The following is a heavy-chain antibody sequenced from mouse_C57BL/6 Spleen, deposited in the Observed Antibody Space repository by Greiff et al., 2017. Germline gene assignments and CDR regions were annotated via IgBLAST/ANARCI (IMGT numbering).Heavy chain of an antibody. J-gene: IGHJ4*01. CDR1: GYSFTDYN. CDR3: ASSIYGSSYGAMDY. V-gene: IGHV1-39*01. Sequence: EVKLQESGPELVKPGASVKISCKASGYSFTDYNMNWVKQSNGKSLEWIGVINPNYGTTSYNQKFKGKATLTVDQSSSTAYMQLNSLTSEDSAVYYCASSIYGSSYGAMDYWGQGTSVTVSS. D-gene: IGHD1-1*01. CDR2: INPNYGTT.